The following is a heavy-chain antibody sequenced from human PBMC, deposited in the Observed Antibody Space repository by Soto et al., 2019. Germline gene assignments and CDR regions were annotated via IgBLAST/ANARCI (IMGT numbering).Heavy chain of an antibody. D-gene: IGHD3-22*01. J-gene: IGHJ6*03. V-gene: IGHV5-51*01. CDR3: AGGGSIVVATRRLMDV. CDR1: GYSFTSYW. Sequence: PGESLKISCKGSGYSFTSYWIGWVRQMPGKGLEWMGIIYPGDSDTRYSPSFQGQVTISADKSISTAYLQWSSLKASDTAFYYCAGGGSIVVATRRLMDVWGKGTTVTVSS. CDR2: IYPGDSDT.